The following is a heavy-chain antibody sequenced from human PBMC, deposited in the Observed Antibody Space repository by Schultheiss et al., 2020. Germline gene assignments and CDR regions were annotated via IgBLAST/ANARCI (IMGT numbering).Heavy chain of an antibody. J-gene: IGHJ4*02. CDR2: ISWNSGSI. Sequence: SCAASGFTFDDYAMHWVRQAPGKGLEWVSGISWNSGSIGYANSVKGRFTISRDNAKNSLYLELNRLRVEDTALYYCTRDLGYGGIDYWGQGSLVTVSS. V-gene: IGHV3-9*01. CDR1: GFTFDDYA. D-gene: IGHD4-23*01. CDR3: TRDLGYGGIDY.